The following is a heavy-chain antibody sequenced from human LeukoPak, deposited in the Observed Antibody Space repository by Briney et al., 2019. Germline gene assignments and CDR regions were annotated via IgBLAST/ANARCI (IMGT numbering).Heavy chain of an antibody. Sequence: GGSLRLSCAASGFTFSRYWMSWVRQAPGKGLEWVATIKQDGSEKYYVVSVKGRFTISRDNAKNSLSLQMNSLRAEDTAVYYCARSGLRYFDCPDYWGQGALVTVSS. CDR2: IKQDGSEK. D-gene: IGHD3-9*01. V-gene: IGHV3-7*05. CDR3: ARSGLRYFDCPDY. CDR1: GFTFSRYW. J-gene: IGHJ4*02.